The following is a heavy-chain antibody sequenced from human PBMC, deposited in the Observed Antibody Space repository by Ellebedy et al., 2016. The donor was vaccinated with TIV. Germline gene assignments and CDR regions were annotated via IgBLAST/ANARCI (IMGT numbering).Heavy chain of an antibody. CDR1: GDSIFTYY. D-gene: IGHD1-7*01. J-gene: IGHJ5*02. V-gene: IGHV4-59*06. CDR3: ARLTGTTGWFGP. CDR2: IYNSGSA. Sequence: MPSETLSLTCTVSGDSIFTYYWSWVRQRPGKGLEWIGYIYNSGSAYYNPSLQTGVSMSVDTSKNPFSLKLSSVTAADTAVYYCARLTGTTGWFGPWGHGVLVTVSS.